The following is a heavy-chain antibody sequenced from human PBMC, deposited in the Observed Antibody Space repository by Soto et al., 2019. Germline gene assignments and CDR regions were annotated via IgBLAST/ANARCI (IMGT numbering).Heavy chain of an antibody. CDR2: INAGNGNT. D-gene: IGHD2-15*01. V-gene: IGHV1-3*01. Sequence: ASVKVSCKASGYTFTSYAMHWVRQAPGQRLEWMGWINAGNGNTGYAQKFQGRVTMTRNTSISTAYMELSSLRSEGTAVYYCARGPRACSGGSCHYYFDYWGQGTLVTVSS. CDR3: ARGPRACSGGSCHYYFDY. J-gene: IGHJ4*02. CDR1: GYTFTSYA.